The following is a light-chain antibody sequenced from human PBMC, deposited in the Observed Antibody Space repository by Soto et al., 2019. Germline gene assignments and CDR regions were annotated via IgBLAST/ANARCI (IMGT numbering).Light chain of an antibody. CDR3: YQYGSTPPT. J-gene: IGKJ1*01. Sequence: TEAPGTLSVSPGERAPLFCRASQSVRSSLAWYQQKPGQAPRLLIYGASSRATGIPDRFSGSGSGTDFTLTISRLEPEDFVVFYCYQYGSTPPTFGQGTKVDIK. V-gene: IGKV3-20*01. CDR2: GAS. CDR1: QSVRSS.